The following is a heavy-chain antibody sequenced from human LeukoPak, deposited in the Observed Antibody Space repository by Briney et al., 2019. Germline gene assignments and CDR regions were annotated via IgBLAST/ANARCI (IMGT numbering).Heavy chain of an antibody. D-gene: IGHD1-14*01. CDR1: GFPFSDRY. Sequence: GGSLRLSCAAAGFPFSDRYMSWIRQAPGKGMEWVAYISPNGDNIHYADSVKGRFTISRDNSKNTLYLQMNSLRAEDTAVYYCAKPARTDYADYWGQGTLVTASS. CDR3: AKPARTDYADY. J-gene: IGHJ4*02. CDR2: ISPNGDNI. V-gene: IGHV3-11*01.